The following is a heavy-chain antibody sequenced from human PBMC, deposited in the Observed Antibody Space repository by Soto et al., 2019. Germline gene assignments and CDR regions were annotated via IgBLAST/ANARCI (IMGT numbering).Heavy chain of an antibody. Sequence: QVQLQQWGAGLLKPSETLSLTCAVYGGSFSGYYWSWIRQPPGKGLEWIGEINHSGSTNYNPSLKSRVTISVDTSKNQFSLKLSSVTAADTAVYYCARYSHRLNYGDYPAFDIWGQGTMVTVSS. CDR2: INHSGST. CDR1: GGSFSGYY. V-gene: IGHV4-34*01. J-gene: IGHJ3*02. CDR3: ARYSHRLNYGDYPAFDI. D-gene: IGHD4-17*01.